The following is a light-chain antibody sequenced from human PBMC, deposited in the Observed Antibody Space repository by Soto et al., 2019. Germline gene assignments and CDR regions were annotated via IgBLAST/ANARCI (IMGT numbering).Light chain of an antibody. CDR3: SSYINSSTLV. CDR1: SSDVGGYNF. J-gene: IGLJ3*02. CDR2: EDS. Sequence: QSALTQPASVSGSPGQSITISCTGTSSDVGGYNFVSWYQHYPGKAPKLMIYEDSNRPSGVSNRFSGSKSGNTASLTISGLQAEDEADYYCSSYINSSTLVFGGGTKLTVL. V-gene: IGLV2-14*01.